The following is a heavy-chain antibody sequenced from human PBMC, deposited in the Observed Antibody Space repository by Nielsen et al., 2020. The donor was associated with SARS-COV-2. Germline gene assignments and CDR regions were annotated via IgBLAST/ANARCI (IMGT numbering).Heavy chain of an antibody. V-gene: IGHV1-69*13. CDR3: ARGEDYGGNSGTRDYYYYGMDV. Sequence: SVKVSCKASGGTFSSYAISWVRQAPGQGLEWMGGIIPIFGTANYAQKFQGRVTITADESTSTAYMELSSLRSEDTAVYYCARGEDYGGNSGTRDYYYYGMDVWGQGTTVTVSS. J-gene: IGHJ6*02. CDR1: GGTFSSYA. CDR2: IIPIFGTA. D-gene: IGHD4-23*01.